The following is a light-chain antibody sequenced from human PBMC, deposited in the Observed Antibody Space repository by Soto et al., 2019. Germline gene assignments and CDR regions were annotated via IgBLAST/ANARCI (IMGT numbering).Light chain of an antibody. Sequence: QSALTQPPSASGTPRQRVTISCSGSSSNIGSNTVNWYQQLPGTAPKLLIYSNNQRPSGVPDRFSGSKSGTSASLAISGLQSEDEADYYCAAWDDSLNAPYVFGTGTKVTVL. CDR1: SSNIGSNT. CDR2: SNN. CDR3: AAWDDSLNAPYV. V-gene: IGLV1-44*01. J-gene: IGLJ1*01.